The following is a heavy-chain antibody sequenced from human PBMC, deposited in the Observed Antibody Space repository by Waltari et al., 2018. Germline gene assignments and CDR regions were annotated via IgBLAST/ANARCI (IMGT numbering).Heavy chain of an antibody. D-gene: IGHD2-2*02. J-gene: IGHJ6*03. CDR2: IYYSGST. V-gene: IGHV4-30-4*08. CDR3: ARATTVPAAIWALNYYYYYMDV. CDR1: GGSIRSGDYY. Sequence: QVQLQESGPGLVKPSQTLSLTCTVSGGSIRSGDYYWSWIRQPPGTSLAWIGYIYYSGSTYYNPSLKSRVTISVDTSKNQFSLKLSSVTAADTAVYYCARATTVPAAIWALNYYYYYMDVWGKGTTVTVSS.